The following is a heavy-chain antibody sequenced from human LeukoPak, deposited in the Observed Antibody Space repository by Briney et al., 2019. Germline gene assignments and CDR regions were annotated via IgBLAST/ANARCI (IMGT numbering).Heavy chain of an antibody. CDR3: ARGGLSLDY. V-gene: IGHV3-30-3*01. D-gene: IGHD3-16*01. CDR2: ISYDGSNK. CDR1: GFTFSSYA. Sequence: GGSLRLSCAASGFTFSSYAMHWVRQAPGKGLEWVAVISYDGSNKYYADSVKGRFTISRDNSKNTLYLQMNSLRAEDTAVYYCARGGLSLDYWGQGTLVTVSS. J-gene: IGHJ4*02.